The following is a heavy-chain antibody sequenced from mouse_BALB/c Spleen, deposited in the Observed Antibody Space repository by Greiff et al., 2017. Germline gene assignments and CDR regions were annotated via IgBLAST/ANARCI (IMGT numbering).Heavy chain of an antibody. D-gene: IGHD2-1*01. J-gene: IGHJ3*01. CDR1: GYTFTSYT. CDR2: INPSSGYT. CDR3: ARYGNYEAWFAY. V-gene: IGHV1-4*02. Sequence: QVQLKQSAAELARPGASEKMSCKASGYTFTSYTMHWVKQRPGQGLEWIGYINPSSGYTEYNQKFKDKTTLTADKSSSTAYMQLSSLTSEDSAVYYCARYGNYEAWFAYWGQGTLVTVSA.